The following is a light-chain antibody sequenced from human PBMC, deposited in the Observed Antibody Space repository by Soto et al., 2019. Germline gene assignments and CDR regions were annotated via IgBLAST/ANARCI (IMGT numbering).Light chain of an antibody. V-gene: IGLV2-11*01. CDR1: SSDVGGYNF. J-gene: IGLJ1*01. CDR2: NVI. CDR3: CSYAGSYTYV. Sequence: QSVLTQPRSVSGSPGQSVTISCTGTSSDVGGYNFVSWYQHHPGKAPKLIIYNVIQRPSGVPDRFSASKSDNTASLTISGLQAEDEADYYCCSYAGSYTYVFRTGTKVTVL.